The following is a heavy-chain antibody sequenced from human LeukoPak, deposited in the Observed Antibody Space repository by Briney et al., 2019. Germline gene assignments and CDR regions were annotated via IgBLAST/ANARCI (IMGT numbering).Heavy chain of an antibody. CDR2: IRQDGSAK. CDR3: ARLSGETRIYDC. Sequence: PGGSLRLSWVASAFTFNRHWMSWVRQAQGKGLEWVATIRQDGSAKYYLDSVKGRFIISRDNAKNSLSLQMDSLRVEDTAVYYCARLSGETRIYDCWGQGTLVTVSS. CDR1: AFTFNRHW. V-gene: IGHV3-7*01. J-gene: IGHJ4*02. D-gene: IGHD3-10*01.